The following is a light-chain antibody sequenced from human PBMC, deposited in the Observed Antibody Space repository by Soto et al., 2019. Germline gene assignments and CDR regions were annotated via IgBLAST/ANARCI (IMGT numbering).Light chain of an antibody. CDR2: GAS. CDR1: QSFTSTS. Sequence: IVLTQSPGTLSLSPGERATLSCRASQSFTSTSLAWYQQKPGQAPRLLISGASRRAAGIPDRFSGSGSGTDFTLTISRLESEDIAVYYCQQYDSSPRTFGQGTKVDIK. V-gene: IGKV3-20*01. J-gene: IGKJ1*01. CDR3: QQYDSSPRT.